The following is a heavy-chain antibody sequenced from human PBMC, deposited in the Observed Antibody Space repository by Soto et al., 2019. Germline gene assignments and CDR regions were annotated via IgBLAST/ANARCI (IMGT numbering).Heavy chain of an antibody. Sequence: GGSLRLSCAASGFTFSSYGMHWVRQAPGKGLEWVAVIPYDGSNKYYADSVKGRFTISRDNSKNTLYLQMNSLRAEDTAVYYCAKNGQLAGFDYWGQGTLVTVSS. CDR3: AKNGQLAGFDY. D-gene: IGHD2-2*01. CDR1: GFTFSSYG. V-gene: IGHV3-30*18. J-gene: IGHJ4*02. CDR2: IPYDGSNK.